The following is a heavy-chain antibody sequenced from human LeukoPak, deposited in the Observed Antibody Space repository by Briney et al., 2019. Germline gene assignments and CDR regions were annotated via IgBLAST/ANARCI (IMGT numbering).Heavy chain of an antibody. CDR3: AKDRGGYSDYDLTY. CDR1: GFTFSSYA. J-gene: IGHJ4*02. V-gene: IGHV3-23*01. D-gene: IGHD5-12*01. CDR2: ISGSGDST. Sequence: PGGSLRLSCAASGFTFSSYAMSWVRQAPGKGLEWVSGISGSGDSTYYADSVKGRFTISRDNSKNTLYLQMNTLRAEDTAVYYCAKDRGGYSDYDLTYWGQGTLVTVSS.